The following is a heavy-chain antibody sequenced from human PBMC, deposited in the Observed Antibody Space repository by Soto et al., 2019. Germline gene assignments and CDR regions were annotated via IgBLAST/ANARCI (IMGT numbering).Heavy chain of an antibody. CDR3: PGVCLEWELLFPFGY. V-gene: IGHV1-18*01. D-gene: IGHD1-26*01. CDR1: GYTFTSYG. Sequence: QVQLVQSGAEVKKPGASVKVSCKASGYTFTSYGISWVRQAPGQGLEWMGWISAYNGNTNYAQKLQGRVTMTADTSTSRAYMELRSLRSDDTAVYYCPGVCLEWELLFPFGYWGQGTLVTVSS. CDR2: ISAYNGNT. J-gene: IGHJ4*02.